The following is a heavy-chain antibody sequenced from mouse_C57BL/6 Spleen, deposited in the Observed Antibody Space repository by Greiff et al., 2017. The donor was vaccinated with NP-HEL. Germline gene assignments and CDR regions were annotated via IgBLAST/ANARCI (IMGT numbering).Heavy chain of an antibody. D-gene: IGHD1-1*01. V-gene: IGHV1-82*01. Sequence: VQLQQSGPELVKPGASVKISCKASGYAFSSSWMNWVKQRPGKGLEWIGRIYPGDGDTNYNGKFKGKATLTADKSSNTAYMQLSSLTSEDSAVYFCARSRGSTAMDYWGQGTSVTVSS. CDR2: IYPGDGDT. J-gene: IGHJ4*01. CDR1: GYAFSSSW. CDR3: ARSRGSTAMDY.